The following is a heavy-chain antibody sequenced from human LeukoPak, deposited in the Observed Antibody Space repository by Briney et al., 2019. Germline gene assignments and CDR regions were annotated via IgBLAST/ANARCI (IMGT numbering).Heavy chain of an antibody. Sequence: ASETLSLTCAVHGGSLSGNYWSWLRQPPGKGLQWIGQGTHDGVTTYNPSLKSRDTISVDTPRNQVSLKVTSLTAADTAVYYCARGLNILDYWGQGTLVTVSS. J-gene: IGHJ4*02. CDR1: GGSLSGNY. CDR2: GTHDGVT. V-gene: IGHV4-34*01. CDR3: ARGLNILDY.